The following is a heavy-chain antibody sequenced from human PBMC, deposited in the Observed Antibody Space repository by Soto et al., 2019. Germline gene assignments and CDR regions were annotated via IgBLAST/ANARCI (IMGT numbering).Heavy chain of an antibody. CDR1: GYSFTSYW. Sequence: GESLKISCKGSGYSFTSYWISWVRQMPGKGLEWMGRIDPSDSYTNYSPSFQGHVTISADKSISTAYLQWSSLKASDTAMYYCATDDFGIVLYSYNSMDVCGAAPTLTVSS. CDR3: ATDDFGIVLYSYNSMDV. J-gene: IGHJ6*04. CDR2: IDPSDSYT. V-gene: IGHV5-10-1*01. D-gene: IGHD2-8*02.